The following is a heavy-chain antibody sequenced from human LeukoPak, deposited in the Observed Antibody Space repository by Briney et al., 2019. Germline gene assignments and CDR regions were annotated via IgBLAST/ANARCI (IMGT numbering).Heavy chain of an antibody. J-gene: IGHJ5*02. CDR2: IIPIFGTA. CDR3: ARDPTYYDFWSASYPRWFDP. Sequence: APVKVSCKASGGTFSSYAISWVRQAPGQGLEWMGGIIPIFGTANYAQKFQGRVTITADESTSTAYMELSSLRSEDTAVYYCARDPTYYDFWSASYPRWFDPWGQGTLVTVSS. D-gene: IGHD3-3*01. V-gene: IGHV1-69*13. CDR1: GGTFSSYA.